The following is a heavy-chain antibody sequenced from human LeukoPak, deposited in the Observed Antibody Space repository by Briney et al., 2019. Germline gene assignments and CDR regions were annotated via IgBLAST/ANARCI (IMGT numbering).Heavy chain of an antibody. V-gene: IGHV4-34*01. CDR3: ARFVYEGGMWGTRPSSRKSSTSSGNWFDP. CDR2: INHSGST. Sequence: SETLSLTCAVYGGSFSGYYWSWIRQPPGKGLEWIGEINHSGSTNYNPSLKSRVTISVDTSKNQFSLKLSSVTAADTAVYYCARFVYEGGMWGTRPSSRKSSTSSGNWFDPWGQGTLVTVSS. CDR1: GGSFSGYY. J-gene: IGHJ5*02. D-gene: IGHD2-2*01.